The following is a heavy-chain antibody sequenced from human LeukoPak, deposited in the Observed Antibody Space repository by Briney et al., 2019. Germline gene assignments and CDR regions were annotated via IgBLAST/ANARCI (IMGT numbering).Heavy chain of an antibody. CDR3: ARDGALSVGAFDI. V-gene: IGHV3-7*04. CDR1: GFSFSTTW. Sequence: AGGSLTLSCAASGFSFSTTWMTWVRQAPGKGLELVCNLRQDGRVGDCVDSVKGRFTISRDNAKNSLFLQMTSLRHEDTAVYYCARDGALSVGAFDIWGQGTMVSVSS. D-gene: IGHD1-26*01. J-gene: IGHJ3*02. CDR2: LRQDGRVG.